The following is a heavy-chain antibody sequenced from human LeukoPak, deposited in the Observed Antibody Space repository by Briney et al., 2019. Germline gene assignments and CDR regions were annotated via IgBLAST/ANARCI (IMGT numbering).Heavy chain of an antibody. V-gene: IGHV4-34*01. D-gene: IGHD6-19*01. J-gene: IGHJ5*02. CDR2: INHSGST. CDR1: GGSISSYY. Sequence: SETLSLTCTVSGGSISSYYWSWIRQPPGKGLEWIGEINHSGSTNYNPSLKSRVTISVDTSKNQFSLKLSSVTAADTAVYYCARGGTGSGWPDNWFDPWGQGTLVTVSS. CDR3: ARGGTGSGWPDNWFDP.